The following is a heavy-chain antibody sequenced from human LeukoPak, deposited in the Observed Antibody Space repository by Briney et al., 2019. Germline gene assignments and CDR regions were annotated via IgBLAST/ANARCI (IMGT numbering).Heavy chain of an antibody. V-gene: IGHV3-66*01. D-gene: IGHD1-26*01. CDR2: IYSGGST. Sequence: GGSLRLSCAASGFTFSSYAMSWVRQAPGKGLEWVSVIYSGGSTYYADSVKGRFTISRDNSKNTLYLQMNSLRAEDTAVYYCARGGRPWAFDIWGQGTMVTVSS. CDR1: GFTFSSYA. CDR3: ARGGRPWAFDI. J-gene: IGHJ3*02.